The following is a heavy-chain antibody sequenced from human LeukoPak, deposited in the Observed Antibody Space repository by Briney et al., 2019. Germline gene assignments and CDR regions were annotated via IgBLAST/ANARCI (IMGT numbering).Heavy chain of an antibody. CDR3: ASPAALDY. J-gene: IGHJ4*02. V-gene: IGHV3-48*03. CDR1: GFTFSSYE. D-gene: IGHD6-13*01. Sequence: PGGSLRLSCAASGFTFSSYEMNWVRQAPGKGLEWVSYISSSGCTIYYADSVKGRFTISRDDAKNSLYLQMNSLRAEDTAVYYCASPAALDYWGQGTLVTVSS. CDR2: ISSSGCTI.